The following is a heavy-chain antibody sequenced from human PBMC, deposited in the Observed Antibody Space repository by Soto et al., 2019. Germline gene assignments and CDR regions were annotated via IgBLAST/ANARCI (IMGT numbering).Heavy chain of an antibody. CDR2: ISGSGGST. CDR1: GFTFSSYA. J-gene: IGHJ6*02. D-gene: IGHD3-10*01. CDR3: ANHLPRFXSGSYYKKRGYYYGMDV. Sequence: GGSLRLSCAASGFTFSSYAMSWVRQAPGKGLEWVSAISGSGGSTYYADSVKGRFTISRDNSKNTLYLQMNSLRAEDTAVYYCANHLPRFXSGSYYKKRGYYYGMDVWGQGTTVTVSS. V-gene: IGHV3-23*01.